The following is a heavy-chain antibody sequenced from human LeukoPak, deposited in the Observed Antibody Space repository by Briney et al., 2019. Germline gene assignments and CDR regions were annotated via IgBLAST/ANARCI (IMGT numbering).Heavy chain of an antibody. J-gene: IGHJ4*02. CDR1: GVSFSNNC. D-gene: IGHD3-10*01. Sequence: GESLILSCAASGVSFSNNCMHWGRRAPGGRVVLVSRVKCDGSNPSYADSVKGRFTISRDNADSMLYLQMNTLGAEDTAVYYCARDIVAGSGSLDYWGQGTLVTVSS. V-gene: IGHV3-74*01. CDR2: VKCDGSNP. CDR3: ARDIVAGSGSLDY.